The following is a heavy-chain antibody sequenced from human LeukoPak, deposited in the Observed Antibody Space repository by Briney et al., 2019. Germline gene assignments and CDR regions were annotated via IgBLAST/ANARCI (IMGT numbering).Heavy chain of an antibody. CDR3: ARGLNWKYGWFDP. CDR1: GFTFRNYG. CDR2: IRSDGSDK. D-gene: IGHD1-7*01. Sequence: GGSLRLSCAASGFTFRNYGMHWVRRTPGKGLEWVAFIRSDGSDKYYADSVKGRFTISRDNAKNSLYLQMNSLRAEDTAVYYCARGLNWKYGWFDPWGQGTLVTVSS. V-gene: IGHV3-30*02. J-gene: IGHJ5*02.